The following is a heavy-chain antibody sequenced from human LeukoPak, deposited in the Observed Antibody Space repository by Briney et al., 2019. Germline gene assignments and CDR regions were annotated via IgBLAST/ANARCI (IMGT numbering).Heavy chain of an antibody. CDR3: ARDGSGSYYLKVY. CDR2: INPNSGGT. CDR1: GYTFTGYY. J-gene: IGHJ4*02. V-gene: IGHV1-2*02. D-gene: IGHD1-26*01. Sequence: ASVKVSCKASGYTFTGYYMHWVRQAPGQGLEWMGWINPNSGGTNYAQKFQGRVTMTRDTSISTAYMELSRLRSDDTAVYYCARDGSGSYYLKVYWSQGTLVTVSS.